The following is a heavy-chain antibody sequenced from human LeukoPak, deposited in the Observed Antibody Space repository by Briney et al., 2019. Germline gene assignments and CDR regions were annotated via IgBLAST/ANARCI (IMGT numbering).Heavy chain of an antibody. Sequence: ASVKVSCKASGYTFTGYYMHWVRQAPGQGLEWMGWINPNSGGTNYAQKFQGRATMTRDTSISTAYMELSRLRSDDTAVYYCARDPVPAAIRVRRTTWFDPWGQGTLVTVSS. D-gene: IGHD2-2*02. J-gene: IGHJ5*02. CDR2: INPNSGGT. CDR1: GYTFTGYY. V-gene: IGHV1-2*02. CDR3: ARDPVPAAIRVRRTTWFDP.